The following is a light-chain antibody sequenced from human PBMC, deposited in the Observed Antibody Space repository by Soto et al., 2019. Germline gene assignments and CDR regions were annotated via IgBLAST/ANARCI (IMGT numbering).Light chain of an antibody. CDR1: QSVSSSY. V-gene: IGKV3-20*01. CDR3: QQYGSSPPIT. Sequence: ETVLTQSPGTLSLSPGERATLSCTASQSVSSSYLAWYQQKPGQAPRLLIYGASSRATGIPDRFSGSGSGTDFTLTISRLEPEDFAVYYCQQYGSSPPITFGHGTRLEIK. J-gene: IGKJ5*01. CDR2: GAS.